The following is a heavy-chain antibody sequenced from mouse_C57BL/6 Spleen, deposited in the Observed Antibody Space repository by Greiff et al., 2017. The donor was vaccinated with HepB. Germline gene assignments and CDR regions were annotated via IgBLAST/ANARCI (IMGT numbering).Heavy chain of an antibody. CDR3: ARGDYDYDRFAY. CDR2: IYPGDGDT. D-gene: IGHD2-4*01. CDR1: GYAFSSSW. Sequence: QVQLMQSGPELVKPGASVKISCKASGYAFSSSWMNWVRQRPGKGLEWIGRIYPGDGDTNYKGKFKGKATLTADKSSSTAYMQISSLTSEDPAIYFCARGDYDYDRFAYWGQGTLVTVSA. J-gene: IGHJ3*01. V-gene: IGHV1-82*01.